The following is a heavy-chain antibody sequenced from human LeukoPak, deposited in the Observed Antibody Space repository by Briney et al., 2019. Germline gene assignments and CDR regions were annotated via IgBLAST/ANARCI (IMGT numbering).Heavy chain of an antibody. CDR2: INHSGST. CDR3: ARGRTYYYDSSAFDY. Sequence: SETLSLTCAVYGGSFSGYYWSGIRQPPGKGLEWIGEINHSGSTNYNPSLKSRVTISVDTSKNQFSLKLSSVTAADTAVYYCARGRTYYYDSSAFDYWGQGTLVTVSS. CDR1: GGSFSGYY. V-gene: IGHV4-34*01. J-gene: IGHJ4*02. D-gene: IGHD3-22*01.